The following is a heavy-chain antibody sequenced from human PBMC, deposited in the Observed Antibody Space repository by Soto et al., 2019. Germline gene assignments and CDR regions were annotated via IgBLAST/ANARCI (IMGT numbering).Heavy chain of an antibody. CDR1: GASIFSVSYY. D-gene: IGHD3-22*01. Sequence: SETLSLTCTVSGASIFSVSYYWGWIRQPPGKGLEWIGNIYYSGSTSYNPSLKSRVTISVDTSKSQFSLKLSSVTAADTAAYYCARQENYYDSSHYYGMDVWGQGTTVTVSS. V-gene: IGHV4-39*01. CDR3: ARQENYYDSSHYYGMDV. CDR2: IYYSGST. J-gene: IGHJ6*02.